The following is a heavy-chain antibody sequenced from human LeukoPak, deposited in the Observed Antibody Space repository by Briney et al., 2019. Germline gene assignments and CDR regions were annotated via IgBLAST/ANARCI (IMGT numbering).Heavy chain of an antibody. Sequence: ASVKVSCKASGYTFTSYDINWVRQATGQGLEWMGWLNPNSGNTGYAQKFQGRVTITRNTSINTAYMELSSLRSEDTAVYYCARMTVSGRDNWFDPWGQGTLVTVSS. CDR1: GYTFTSYD. CDR2: LNPNSGNT. D-gene: IGHD6-19*01. J-gene: IGHJ5*02. V-gene: IGHV1-8*03. CDR3: ARMTVSGRDNWFDP.